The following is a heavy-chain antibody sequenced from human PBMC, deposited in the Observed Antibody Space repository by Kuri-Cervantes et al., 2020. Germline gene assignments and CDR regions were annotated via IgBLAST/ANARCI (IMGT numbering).Heavy chain of an antibody. CDR2: INHSGST. CDR1: GGSFSGYN. CDR3: ARDLFGGLFHYNYYGMDV. D-gene: IGHD3-10*02. Sequence: SETLSLTCAVYGGSFSGYNWSWIRQPPGKGLEWIGEINHSGSTNYNQSLKSRVTISVDTSKNQFSLKLSSVTAAAAAVYYCARDLFGGLFHYNYYGMDVWGQGTTVTVSS. J-gene: IGHJ6*02. V-gene: IGHV4-34*01.